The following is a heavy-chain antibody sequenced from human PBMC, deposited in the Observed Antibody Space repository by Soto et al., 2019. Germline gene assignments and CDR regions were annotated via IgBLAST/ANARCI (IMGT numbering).Heavy chain of an antibody. D-gene: IGHD3-22*01. V-gene: IGHV1-58*01. Sequence: GASVKVSCKASGFTFTSSSVQWVRQARGQRLEWIGWIVVGSGNTNYAQKFQERVTITRDMSTSTAYMELSSLRSEDTAVYYCAADRYYYDSSGYSQGYWGPGTLVTVYS. J-gene: IGHJ4*02. CDR3: AADRYYYDSSGYSQGY. CDR1: GFTFTSSS. CDR2: IVVGSGNT.